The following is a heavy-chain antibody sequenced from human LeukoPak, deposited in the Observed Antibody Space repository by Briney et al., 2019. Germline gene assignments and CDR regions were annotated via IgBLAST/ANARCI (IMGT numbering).Heavy chain of an antibody. V-gene: IGHV1-8*01. Sequence: ASVKVSCNASGYTFTSYDINWGRHATGQGLEWMGWMNPNSGNTGYSQKSQGSVTMTRNTSTSTAYMELSSLRSEDTAVYYCARGFRPTDGGYNFDYWGQGTLVTVSS. J-gene: IGHJ4*02. D-gene: IGHD4-17*01. CDR1: GYTFTSYD. CDR3: ARGFRPTDGGYNFDY. CDR2: MNPNSGNT.